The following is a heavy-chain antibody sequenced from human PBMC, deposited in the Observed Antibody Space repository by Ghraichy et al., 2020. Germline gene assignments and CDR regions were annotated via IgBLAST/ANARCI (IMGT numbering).Heavy chain of an antibody. CDR3: AREGRGHIVVVTATDAFDI. Sequence: GGSLRLSCAASGFTFSSYWMSWVRQAPGKGLEWVADIKEDGSEKDYVDSVKGRFSISRDNAKNSLYLQMNSLRAEDTAVYYCAREGRGHIVVVTATDAFDIWGQGTMVSVPS. J-gene: IGHJ3*02. V-gene: IGHV3-7*01. CDR2: IKEDGSEK. D-gene: IGHD2-21*02. CDR1: GFTFSSYW.